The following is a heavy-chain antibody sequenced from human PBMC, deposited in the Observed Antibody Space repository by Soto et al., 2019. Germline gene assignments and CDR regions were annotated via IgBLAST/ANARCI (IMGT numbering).Heavy chain of an antibody. CDR3: ARGRGSTWTPVAGY. CDR2: INAGNGNT. J-gene: IGHJ4*02. V-gene: IGHV1-3*01. CDR1: GYTFTTYA. D-gene: IGHD6-13*01. Sequence: QVQLVQSGAEVKKPGASVKVSCKASGYTFTTYALHWVRQAPGQSLEWMGWINAGNGNTEYSQKFQGRVTITRDTAATTAYMELSSLGSGDTAVYFCARGRGSTWTPVAGYWGQGTLVTVSS.